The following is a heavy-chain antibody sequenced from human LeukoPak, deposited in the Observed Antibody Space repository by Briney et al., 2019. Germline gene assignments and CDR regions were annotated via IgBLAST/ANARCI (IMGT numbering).Heavy chain of an antibody. CDR3: AKDIGYSSSWSHYYYYGMDV. CDR1: GFTFDDYA. J-gene: IGHJ6*02. CDR2: ISGDGGST. D-gene: IGHD6-13*01. Sequence: GGSLRLSCAASGFTFDDYAMHWVRQAPGKGLEWVSLISGDGGSTYYADSVKGRSTISRDNSKNSLYLQMNSLRTEDTALYYCAKDIGYSSSWSHYYYYGMDVWGQGTTVTVSS. V-gene: IGHV3-43*02.